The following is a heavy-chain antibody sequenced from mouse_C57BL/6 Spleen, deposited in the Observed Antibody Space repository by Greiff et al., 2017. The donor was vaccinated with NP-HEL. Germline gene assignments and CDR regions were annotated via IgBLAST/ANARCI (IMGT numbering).Heavy chain of an antibody. J-gene: IGHJ2*01. V-gene: IGHV1-55*01. CDR1: GYTFTSYW. CDR3: AGRRSYYGFKD. CDR2: IYPGSGST. Sequence: QVQLKESGAELVKPGASVKMSCKASGYTFTSYWITWVKQRPGQGLEWIGDIYPGSGSTNYNEKFKSKATLTVDTSSSTAYMQLSSLTSEDSAVYYCAGRRSYYGFKDWGQGTTLTVSS. D-gene: IGHD1-1*01.